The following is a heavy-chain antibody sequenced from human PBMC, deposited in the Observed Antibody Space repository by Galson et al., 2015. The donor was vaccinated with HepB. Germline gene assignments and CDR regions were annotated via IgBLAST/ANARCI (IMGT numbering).Heavy chain of an antibody. D-gene: IGHD4-17*01. CDR2: IYYSGST. V-gene: IGHV4-31*03. J-gene: IGHJ6*02. Sequence: TLSLTCTVSGGSISSGGYYWSWIRQHPGKGLEWIGYIYYSGSTYYNPSLKSRVTISVDTSKNQFSLKLSSVTAADTAVYYCARAARDYGDYGRTLYYYGMDVWGQGTTVTVSS. CDR1: GGSISSGGYY. CDR3: ARAARDYGDYGRTLYYYGMDV.